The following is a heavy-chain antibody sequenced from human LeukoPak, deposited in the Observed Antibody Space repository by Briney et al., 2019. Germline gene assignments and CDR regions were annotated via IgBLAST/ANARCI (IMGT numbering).Heavy chain of an antibody. CDR3: AKDSSDGYYFDY. CDR1: GFTFSDNY. CDR2: ISGNGRDI. J-gene: IGHJ4*02. D-gene: IGHD5-24*01. V-gene: IGHV3-11*01. Sequence: GGSLRLSCAASGFTFSDNYMTWVRQAPGRGLEWLSYISGNGRDIQYADSVKGRFTISRDNAKNSLYLQMNSLRAEDMALYYCAKDSSDGYYFDYWGQGTLVTVSS.